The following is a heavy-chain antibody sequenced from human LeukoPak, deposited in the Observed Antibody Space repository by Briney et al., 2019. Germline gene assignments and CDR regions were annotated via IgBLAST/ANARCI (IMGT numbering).Heavy chain of an antibody. D-gene: IGHD2-15*01. J-gene: IGHJ4*02. CDR2: ISAYSGNT. Sequence: ASVKVSCKASGYTFTSYGISWVRQAPGQGLEWMGWISAYSGNTNYAQKLQGRVTMTRDTSTRTAYMELGSLRSDDSAVYYCARFGAGYCSGGSCSNFDYWGQGTLVTVSS. CDR1: GYTFTSYG. CDR3: ARFGAGYCSGGSCSNFDY. V-gene: IGHV1-18*01.